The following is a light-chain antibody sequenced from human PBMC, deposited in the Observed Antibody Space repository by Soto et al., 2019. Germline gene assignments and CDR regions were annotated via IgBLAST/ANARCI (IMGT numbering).Light chain of an antibody. CDR2: GAS. Sequence: IVLTQSAATLSWSPGERATLSWGASQSVSSSYLAWYQQKTGQAPRLVIYGASSRATGIPDRFSGSGYGTDFNLTISRLETEDFAVYYCQQYGSSPRTFGQGTKVDIK. CDR3: QQYGSSPRT. CDR1: QSVSSSY. J-gene: IGKJ1*01. V-gene: IGKV3-20*01.